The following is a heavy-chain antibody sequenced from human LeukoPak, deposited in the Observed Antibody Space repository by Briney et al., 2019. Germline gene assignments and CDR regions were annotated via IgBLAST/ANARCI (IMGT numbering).Heavy chain of an antibody. CDR1: GGSFSGYY. CDR3: ARRTLEAYWYFDL. J-gene: IGHJ2*01. CDR2: IYYSGST. D-gene: IGHD1-1*01. Sequence: SETLSLTCAVYGGSFSGYYWSWIRQPPGKGLEWIGYIYYSGSTNYNPSLKSRVTISVDTSKNQFSLKLSSVTAADTAVYYCARRTLEAYWYFDLWGRGTLVTVSS. V-gene: IGHV4-59*08.